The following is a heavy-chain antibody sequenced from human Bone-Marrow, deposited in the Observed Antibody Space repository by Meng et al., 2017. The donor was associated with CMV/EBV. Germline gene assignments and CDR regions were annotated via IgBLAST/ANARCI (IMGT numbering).Heavy chain of an antibody. J-gene: IGHJ4*02. CDR2: INPNSGGT. D-gene: IGHD5-18*01. Sequence: ASVKVSCKASGYTFTGYYMHWVRQAPGQGLEWMGWINPNSGGTNYAQKFQGRVTMTRDTSISTAYMELSRLRSDDTAVYYCARDHEGVDTAMVTQYYYDSRTDYWGQGTLVTVSS. CDR1: GYTFTGYY. V-gene: IGHV1-2*02. CDR3: ARDHEGVDTAMVTQYYYDSRTDY.